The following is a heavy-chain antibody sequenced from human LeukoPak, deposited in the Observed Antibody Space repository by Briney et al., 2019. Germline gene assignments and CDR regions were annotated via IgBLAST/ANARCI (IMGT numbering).Heavy chain of an antibody. CDR1: GYSISSGYY. CDR2: IYPSGNT. CDR3: ARDLGYSGFDWAP. J-gene: IGHJ5*02. D-gene: IGHD5-12*01. V-gene: IGHV4-38-2*02. Sequence: PSATLSLTCTVSGYSISSGYYWGWIRQPPGKRLGWVGSIYPSGNTYYNPTLKSRVTISVDTSKNQFFLNLTSVTAADAAVYYYARDLGYSGFDWAPWGQGTLVTVSS.